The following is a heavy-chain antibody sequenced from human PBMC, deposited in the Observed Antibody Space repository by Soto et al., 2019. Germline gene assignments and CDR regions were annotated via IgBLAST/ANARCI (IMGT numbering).Heavy chain of an antibody. D-gene: IGHD3-22*01. J-gene: IGHJ5*02. Sequence: GESLNLSCKGSGYSFTSYWIGWVRQMPGKGLEWMGIIYPGDSDTRYSPSFQGQVTISADKSISTAYLQWSSLKASDTAMYYCARLGPKEDHDSSGYNWFYPRGQGSLVT. CDR3: ARLGPKEDHDSSGYNWFYP. CDR2: IYPGDSDT. CDR1: GYSFTSYW. V-gene: IGHV5-51*01.